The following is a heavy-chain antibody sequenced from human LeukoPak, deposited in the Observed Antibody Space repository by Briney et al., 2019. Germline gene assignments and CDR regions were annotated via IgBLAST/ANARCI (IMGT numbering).Heavy chain of an antibody. CDR1: GFTFSSWG. J-gene: IGHJ4*02. V-gene: IGHV3-33*03. CDR2: IWYDGSYK. D-gene: IGHD1-1*01. CDR3: AKDVTTGTLALDY. Sequence: AGGSLRLSCAASGFTFSSWGMHWVRQAPGKGLEWVAVIWYDGSYKYYAESVKGRFTISRDNSKNTLYLQMNSLRAEDTAVYYCAKDVTTGTLALDYWGQGILVTVSS.